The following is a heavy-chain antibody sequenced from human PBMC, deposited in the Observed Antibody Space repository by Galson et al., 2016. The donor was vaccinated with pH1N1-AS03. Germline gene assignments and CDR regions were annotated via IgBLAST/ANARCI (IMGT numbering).Heavy chain of an antibody. CDR1: GYTFISYV. J-gene: IGHJ6*02. Sequence: SVKVSCKASGYTFISYVMHWVRQAPGQRLEWMGWINAGNGNTTYSQSFQGRVTITRDTSASKAYMELSSLRSEDTAVYYCARNARNVEIWGQGTTVTVSS. CDR3: ARNARNVEI. D-gene: IGHD1-1*01. V-gene: IGHV1-3*01. CDR2: INAGNGNT.